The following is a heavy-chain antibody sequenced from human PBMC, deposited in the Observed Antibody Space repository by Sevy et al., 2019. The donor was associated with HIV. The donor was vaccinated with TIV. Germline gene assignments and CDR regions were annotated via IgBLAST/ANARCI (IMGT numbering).Heavy chain of an antibody. CDR3: TRWKGLQSIFDY. D-gene: IGHD1-1*01. V-gene: IGHV3-49*04. CDR1: GFTFGDYA. CDR2: LKIKADGGTV. Sequence: GGSLRLSCTTSGFTFGDYAMNWVRQAPGKGLEWVAFLKIKADGGTVDHAASVKGRFTISRDDSKSIAYLQMNDRTTEDTGVYYCTRWKGLQSIFDYWGQGALVTVSS. J-gene: IGHJ4*02.